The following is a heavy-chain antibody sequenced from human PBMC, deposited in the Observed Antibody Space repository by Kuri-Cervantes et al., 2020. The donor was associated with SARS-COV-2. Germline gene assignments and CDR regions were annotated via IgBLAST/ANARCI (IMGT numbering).Heavy chain of an antibody. J-gene: IGHJ6*03. CDR2: IKQDGSEK. D-gene: IGHD3-22*01. V-gene: IGHV3-7*01. CDR3: AGFYYYDSSGFVANYYYMDV. CDR1: GFTFSSYW. Sequence: GESLKISCAASGFTFSSYWMSWVRQAPGKGLEWVANIKQDGSEKYYVDSVKGRFTISRDNAKNSLYLQMNSLRAEDTAVYYCAGFYYYDSSGFVANYYYMDVWGKGTTVTVSS.